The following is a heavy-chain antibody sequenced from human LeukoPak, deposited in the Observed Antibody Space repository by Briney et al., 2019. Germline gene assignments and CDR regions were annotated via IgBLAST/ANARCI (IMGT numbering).Heavy chain of an antibody. CDR2: INTNTGNP. CDR1: GYTFTSYA. Sequence: ASVKVSCKASGYTFTSYAMNWVRQAPGQGLEWMGWINTNTGNPTYAQGFTGRFVFSLDTSVSTAYLQISSLKAEDTAVYYCVRLFDYSDYPYFDYWGQGTLVTVPS. V-gene: IGHV7-4-1*02. J-gene: IGHJ4*02. CDR3: VRLFDYSDYPYFDY. D-gene: IGHD4-11*01.